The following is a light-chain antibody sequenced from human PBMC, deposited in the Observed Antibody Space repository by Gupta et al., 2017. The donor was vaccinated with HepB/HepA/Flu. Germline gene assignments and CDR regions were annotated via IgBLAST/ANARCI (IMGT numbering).Light chain of an antibody. CDR1: SSDVGGYNY. CDR2: DVS. CDR3: CSYAGSYTFNVV. Sequence: QSALTQPRSVSGSPGQSVTISCTGTSSDVGGYNYVSWYQQHPGKAPKLMIYDVSKRPSGVPDRFSGSKSGNTASLTISGLQAEDEADYYCCSYAGSYTFNVVFGGGTNLTVL. V-gene: IGLV2-11*01. J-gene: IGLJ2*01.